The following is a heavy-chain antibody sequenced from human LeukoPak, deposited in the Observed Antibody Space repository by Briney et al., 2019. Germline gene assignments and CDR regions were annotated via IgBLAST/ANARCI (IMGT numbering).Heavy chain of an antibody. CDR2: IWPGDSDT. CDR3: ARRGRGDWFDP. V-gene: IGHV5-51*01. D-gene: IGHD1-26*01. Sequence: GASLKISCKISGYDFTTYWIGWVRQMPAKGLECMGIIWPGDSDTRYSPSFQGQVTISADKTISTVYLQWSSLKVSDTAIYYCARRGRGDWFDPWGQGTLVTVSS. J-gene: IGHJ5*02. CDR1: GYDFTTYW.